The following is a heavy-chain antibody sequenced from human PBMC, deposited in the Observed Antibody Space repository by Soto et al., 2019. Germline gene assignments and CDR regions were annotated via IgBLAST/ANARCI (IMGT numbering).Heavy chain of an antibody. Sequence: PGGSLRLSCAASGFTFSSYAMHWVRQAPGKGLEWVAVISYDGSNKYYADSVKGRFTISRDNSKNTLYLQMNSLRAEDTAVYYCARKNRYDILTGSQADWFDPWGQGTLVTVSS. CDR1: GFTFSSYA. V-gene: IGHV3-30-3*01. D-gene: IGHD3-9*01. CDR2: ISYDGSNK. CDR3: ARKNRYDILTGSQADWFDP. J-gene: IGHJ5*02.